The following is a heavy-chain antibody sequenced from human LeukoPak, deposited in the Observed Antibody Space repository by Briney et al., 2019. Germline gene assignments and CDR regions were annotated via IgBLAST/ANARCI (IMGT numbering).Heavy chain of an antibody. J-gene: IGHJ6*02. Sequence: PGRSLRLSCAASGFTFSSYGMHWVRQAPGKGLEWVAVIRYDGSNKYYADSVKGRFTISRDNSKNTLYLQMNSLRAEDTAVYYCARDSYGMDVWGQGTTVTVSS. V-gene: IGHV3-33*01. CDR3: ARDSYGMDV. CDR2: IRYDGSNK. CDR1: GFTFSSYG.